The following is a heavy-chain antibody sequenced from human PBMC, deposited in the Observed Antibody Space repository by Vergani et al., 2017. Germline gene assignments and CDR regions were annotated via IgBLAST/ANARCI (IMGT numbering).Heavy chain of an antibody. CDR1: GGSISSGDYY. CDR2: IYYSGST. D-gene: IGHD2-8*01. Sequence: QVQLQESGPGLVKPSQTLSLTCTVSGGSISSGDYYWSWIRQHPGKGLEWIGYIYYSGSTYYNPSLKSRLTISVDTSKNQFSLKLSSVTAAATAVYYCAREGPNDCTNGVCYTGWFDPWGQGTLVTVSS. J-gene: IGHJ5*02. V-gene: IGHV4-31*03. CDR3: AREGPNDCTNGVCYTGWFDP.